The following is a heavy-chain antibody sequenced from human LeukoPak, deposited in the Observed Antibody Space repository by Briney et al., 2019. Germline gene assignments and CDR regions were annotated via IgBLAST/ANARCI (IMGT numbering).Heavy chain of an antibody. Sequence: GESLKISCKGSGYSFTNYWIGWVRHLPGKGLEWMGIIYPADSDTRYSPSFQGQVTMSADKSISAAYLQWSSLKASDTAMYYCARSGDSYNYVYWGQGTLVTVSS. V-gene: IGHV5-51*01. CDR3: ARSGDSYNYVY. D-gene: IGHD5-24*01. CDR2: IYPADSDT. CDR1: GYSFTNYW. J-gene: IGHJ4*02.